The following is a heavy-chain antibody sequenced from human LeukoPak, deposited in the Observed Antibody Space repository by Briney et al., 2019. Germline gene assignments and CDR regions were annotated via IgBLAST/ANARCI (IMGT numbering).Heavy chain of an antibody. V-gene: IGHV1-18*01. CDR2: ISAYNGDT. Sequence: ASAKVSCKASGYTFTSYGFSWVRQAPGQGLEWMGWISAYNGDTNYAQKVQGRVTMTTDTSTSTAYMELRSLRSDDTAIYYCARDIVSGPPFDYWGQGTLVTVSS. CDR1: GYTFTSYG. D-gene: IGHD2-15*01. CDR3: ARDIVSGPPFDY. J-gene: IGHJ4*02.